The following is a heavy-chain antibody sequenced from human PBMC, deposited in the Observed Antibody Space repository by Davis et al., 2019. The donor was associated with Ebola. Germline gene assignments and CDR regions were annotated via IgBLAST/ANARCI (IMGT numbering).Heavy chain of an antibody. CDR2: IGTAGDT. D-gene: IGHD3-3*01. V-gene: IGHV3-13*01. Sequence: GESLKISCAASGFTFSSYDMHWVSQATGKGLEWVSAIGTAGDTYYPGSVKGRFTISRENAKNSLYLQMNSLRAEDTAVYYCARANYDFWSGSYYYYGMDVWGQGTTVTVSS. J-gene: IGHJ6*02. CDR3: ARANYDFWSGSYYYYGMDV. CDR1: GFTFSSYD.